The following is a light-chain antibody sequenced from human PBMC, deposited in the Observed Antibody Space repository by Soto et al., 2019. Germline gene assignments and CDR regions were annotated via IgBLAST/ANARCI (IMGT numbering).Light chain of an antibody. V-gene: IGLV1-51*02. CDR1: SSNFGSNS. CDR2: ETN. J-gene: IGLJ1*01. CDR3: ATWDRSLSVGV. Sequence: QTVVTQPPSVSVTPGQKVTISCSGSSSNFGSNSVSWYQQLPGTAPKLLVYETNRRPSGIPDRFSGSKSGTSATLGITGLQTGDEADYYCATWDRSLSVGVFGTGTKLTVL.